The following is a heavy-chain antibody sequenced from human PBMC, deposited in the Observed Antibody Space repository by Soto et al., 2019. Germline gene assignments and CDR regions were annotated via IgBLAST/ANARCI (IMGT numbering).Heavy chain of an antibody. V-gene: IGHV3-73*01. J-gene: IGHJ3*02. D-gene: IGHD1-26*01. Sequence: GGSLRLSCAASGFTFSGSAMHWVRQASGKGLEWVGRIRSKANSYATAYAASVKGRFTISRDDSKNTAYLQMNSLKTEDTAVYYCTVRPDPPTTAWDDAFDIWGQGTMVTVS. CDR3: TVRPDPPTTAWDDAFDI. CDR1: GFTFSGSA. CDR2: IRSKANSYAT.